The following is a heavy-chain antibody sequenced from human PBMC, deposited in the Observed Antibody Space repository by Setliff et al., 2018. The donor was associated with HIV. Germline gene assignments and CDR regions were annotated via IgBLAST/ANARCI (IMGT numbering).Heavy chain of an antibody. CDR3: ARDRVISVRGVLRSTFDP. CDR1: GLSVGDNY. J-gene: IGHJ5*02. CDR2: IYPGGAS. Sequence: GESLTISCVASGLSVGDNYVAWVRLAPGRGLEWVSVIYPGGASFYSDSVKGRFIISRDISANRVYLQMNSLRDDDTAMYYCARDRVISVRGVLRSTFDPWGRGTRVTVSS. V-gene: IGHV3-66*01. D-gene: IGHD3-10*01.